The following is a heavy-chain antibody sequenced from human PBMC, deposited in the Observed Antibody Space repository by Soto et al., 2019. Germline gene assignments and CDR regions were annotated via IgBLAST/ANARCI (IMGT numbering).Heavy chain of an antibody. CDR2: IVVGSGNT. CDR1: GFTFTSSA. D-gene: IGHD6-13*01. J-gene: IGHJ6*02. Sequence: SVKVACKASGFTFTSSAVQWVRQARGQRLERIGWIVVGSGNTNYAQKFQERVTITRDMSTSTAYMELSSLRSEDTAVYYCAAPTAAAGKGPLGFYYYGMDVWGQGTTVTVPS. V-gene: IGHV1-58*01. CDR3: AAPTAAAGKGPLGFYYYGMDV.